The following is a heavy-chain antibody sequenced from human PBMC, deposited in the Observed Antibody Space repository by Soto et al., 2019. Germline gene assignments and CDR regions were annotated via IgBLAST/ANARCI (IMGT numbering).Heavy chain of an antibody. CDR1: GFTFSSYA. D-gene: IGHD1-1*01. CDR3: ARELQGTTDYGMDV. V-gene: IGHV3-30-3*01. CDR2: ISYDGSNK. J-gene: IGHJ6*02. Sequence: GGSLRLSCAASGFTFSSYAMHWVRQAPGKGLEWVAVISYDGSNKYYADSVKGRFTISRDNSKNTLYLQMNSLGAEDTAVYYCARELQGTTDYGMDVWGQGTTVTVSS.